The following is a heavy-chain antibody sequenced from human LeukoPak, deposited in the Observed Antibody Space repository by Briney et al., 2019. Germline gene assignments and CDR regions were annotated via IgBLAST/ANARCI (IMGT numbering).Heavy chain of an antibody. D-gene: IGHD6-19*01. CDR3: AGTSSGPERRGMDV. CDR1: KFTFSSYG. V-gene: IGHV3-33*01. CDR2: IWSDGSNK. Sequence: GGSLRLSCAASKFTFSSYGMHWVRQAPGKGLEWVAVIWSDGSNKYYADSVKGRFTISRDNSKNTLYLQMNSLRAEDTAVYYCAGTSSGPERRGMDVWGQGTTVTDSS. J-gene: IGHJ6*02.